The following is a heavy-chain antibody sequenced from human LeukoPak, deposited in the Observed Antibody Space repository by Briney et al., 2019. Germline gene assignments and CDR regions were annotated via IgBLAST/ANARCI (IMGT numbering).Heavy chain of an antibody. J-gene: IGHJ3*02. CDR3: GRDGGGDIVVAFAFDI. CDR1: GFTFSNYW. V-gene: IGHV3-7*04. CDR2: INQDGSEK. D-gene: IGHD2-15*01. Sequence: SGGSLRLSCAASGFTFSNYWMSWVRQAPGKGLEWVAHINQDGSEKYYVDSVKGRFTISRDNAKNSLYLQMKSLRAEDTAVYYWGRDGGGDIVVAFAFDIWGQGTMVTVSS.